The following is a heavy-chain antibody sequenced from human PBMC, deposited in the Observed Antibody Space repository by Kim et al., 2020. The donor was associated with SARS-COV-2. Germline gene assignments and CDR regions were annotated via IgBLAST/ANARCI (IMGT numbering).Heavy chain of an antibody. CDR3: ARHDPGGWFDP. J-gene: IGHJ5*02. Sequence: NYSPSFQGHVTISADKSISTAYLQWSSLKASDTAMYYCARHDPGGWFDPWGQGTLVTVSS. V-gene: IGHV5-10-1*01. D-gene: IGHD3-16*01.